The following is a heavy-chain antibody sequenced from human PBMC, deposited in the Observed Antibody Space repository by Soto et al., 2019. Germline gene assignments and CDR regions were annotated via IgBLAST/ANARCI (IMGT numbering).Heavy chain of an antibody. CDR1: GFTFSSYS. CDR3: VGGWIQLWSPGYYYYMDV. V-gene: IGHV3-48*01. J-gene: IGHJ6*03. Sequence: EVQLVESGGGLVQPGGSLRLSCAASGFTFSSYSMNWVRQAPGKGLEWVSYISSSSSTIYYADSVKGRFTISRDNAKNSLYLQMNSLRAEDTAVYYCVGGWIQLWSPGYYYYMDVWGKGTTVTVSS. D-gene: IGHD5-18*01. CDR2: ISSSSSTI.